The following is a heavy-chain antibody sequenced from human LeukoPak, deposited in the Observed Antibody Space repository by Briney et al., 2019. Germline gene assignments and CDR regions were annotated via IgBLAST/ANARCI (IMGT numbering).Heavy chain of an antibody. J-gene: IGHJ6*02. D-gene: IGHD4/OR15-4a*01. V-gene: IGHV3-7*01. Sequence: GGSLRLSCAASGFTFISYWMSWVRQAPGKGLEWVANIKQDGSEKYYVDSVKGRFTISRDNAKNSLYLQMNSLRAEDTAVYYCARSPPANEDQYYYYGMDVWGQGTTVTVSS. CDR2: IKQDGSEK. CDR3: ARSPPANEDQYYYYGMDV. CDR1: GFTFISYW.